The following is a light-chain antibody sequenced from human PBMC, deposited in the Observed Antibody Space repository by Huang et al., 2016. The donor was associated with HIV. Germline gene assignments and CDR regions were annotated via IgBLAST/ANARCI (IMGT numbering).Light chain of an antibody. V-gene: IGKV1-39*01. CDR1: QAIDKY. CDR3: QQSYRTPRT. CDR2: GAS. J-gene: IGKJ2*01. Sequence: DIQMTQFPTSLSASVEDRVTITCRVGQAIDKYLNWYQQKSGRAPRLLIYGASKLQSGVPSRFSGRASGTHFSLTINSLQPDDSAIYYCQQSYRTPRTFGQGTNLEI.